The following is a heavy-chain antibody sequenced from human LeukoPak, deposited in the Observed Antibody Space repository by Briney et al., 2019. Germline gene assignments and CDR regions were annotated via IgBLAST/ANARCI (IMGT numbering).Heavy chain of an antibody. V-gene: IGHV1-3*01. J-gene: IGHJ4*02. D-gene: IGHD2-2*01. CDR3: ARGRGVVVPAAMRFDY. Sequence: ASVKGSCKASGYTFTSYAMHWVRQAPGQRLEWMGWINAGNGNTKYSQKFQGRVTITRDTSASTAYMELSSLRSEDTAVYYCARGRGVVVPAAMRFDYWGQGTLVTVSS. CDR1: GYTFTSYA. CDR2: INAGNGNT.